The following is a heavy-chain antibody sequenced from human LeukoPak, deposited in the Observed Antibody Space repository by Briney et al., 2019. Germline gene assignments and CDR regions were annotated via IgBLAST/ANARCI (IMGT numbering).Heavy chain of an antibody. Sequence: PGGSLRLSCAASGFTFNNYVMSWVRQAPGKGLEWVSAISGTGGTTYYADSVKGRFTISRDNSKNTLYLQMNSLRAEDTAVYNCARGHGSGSYPRTTDFDYWGQGTLVTVSS. J-gene: IGHJ4*02. CDR1: GFTFNNYV. V-gene: IGHV3-23*01. CDR3: ARGHGSGSYPRTTDFDY. CDR2: ISGTGGTT. D-gene: IGHD3-10*01.